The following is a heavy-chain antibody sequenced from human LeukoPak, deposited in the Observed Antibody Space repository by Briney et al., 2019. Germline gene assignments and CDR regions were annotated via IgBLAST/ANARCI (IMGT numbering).Heavy chain of an antibody. J-gene: IGHJ4*02. D-gene: IGHD6-19*01. V-gene: IGHV4-39*01. CDR1: GGSISSSDFY. Sequence: SETLSLTCSVSGGSISSSDFYWGWIRQPPGKGLEWIGSTFYSGSTNYNPSLKSRVTISVDTSKNQFSLKVTSVTAADTAVYYCVRHHLSYSSGWYGWGRGTLVTVSS. CDR3: VRHHLSYSSGWYG. CDR2: TFYSGST.